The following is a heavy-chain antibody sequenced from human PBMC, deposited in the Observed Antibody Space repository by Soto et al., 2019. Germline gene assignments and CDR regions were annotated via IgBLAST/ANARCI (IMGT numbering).Heavy chain of an antibody. D-gene: IGHD3-16*01. CDR2: INGGGAV. Sequence: EVQVVESGGGLVQPGGSLRLSCAASGFPFSNFEMNWVRQAPGKGLEWLSYINGGGAVYYADSVKGRFTISRDNAKNSLYLQMSSLRAEDTAVYFCGGGGLSYFDYWGQGVLVTVSS. CDR1: GFPFSNFE. CDR3: GGGGLSYFDY. J-gene: IGHJ4*02. V-gene: IGHV3-48*03.